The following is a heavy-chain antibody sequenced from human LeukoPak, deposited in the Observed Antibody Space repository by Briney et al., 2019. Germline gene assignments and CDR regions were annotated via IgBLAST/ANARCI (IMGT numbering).Heavy chain of an antibody. V-gene: IGHV3-48*04. D-gene: IGHD3-22*01. CDR3: GKVLDSVGYRPVDY. Sequence: PGGSLRLSCAASGFTFSTYSMNWVRQAPGKGLEWISDINYSGSNIYYADSVKGRFTISRDSAKNSLYLQMNSLRPEDTALYYCGKVLDSVGYRPVDYWGQGTLVIVSS. CDR1: GFTFSTYS. J-gene: IGHJ4*02. CDR2: INYSGSNI.